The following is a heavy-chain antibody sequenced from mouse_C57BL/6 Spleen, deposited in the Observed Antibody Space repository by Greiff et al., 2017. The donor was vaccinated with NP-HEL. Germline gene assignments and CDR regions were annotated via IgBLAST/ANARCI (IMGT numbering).Heavy chain of an antibody. CDR2: ISYSGST. J-gene: IGHJ1*03. Sequence: DVMLVESGPGLAKPSQTLSLTCSVTGYSITSDYWNWIRKFPGNKLEYMGYISYSGSTYYNPSLKSRISITRDTSKNQYYLQLNSVTTEDTATYYCARAPPNSSFYWYFDVWGTGTTVTVSS. V-gene: IGHV3-8*01. CDR3: ARAPPNSSFYWYFDV. D-gene: IGHD1-1*01. CDR1: GYSITSDY.